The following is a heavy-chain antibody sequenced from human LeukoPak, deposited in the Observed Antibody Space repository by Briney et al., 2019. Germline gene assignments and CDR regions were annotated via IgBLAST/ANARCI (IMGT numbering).Heavy chain of an antibody. CDR2: INPNSGDT. V-gene: IGHV1-2*06. D-gene: IGHD2-2*01. CDR1: GYTFTGYH. Sequence: AAVKVSCKASGYTFTGYHMHWVRQAPGQGLEWMGRINPNSGDTSYAQKFQGRVTMTRDTSISTAYMELSRLRSDDTAVYYCARDYCSSTSCLFDYWGQGTLVTVSS. J-gene: IGHJ4*02. CDR3: ARDYCSSTSCLFDY.